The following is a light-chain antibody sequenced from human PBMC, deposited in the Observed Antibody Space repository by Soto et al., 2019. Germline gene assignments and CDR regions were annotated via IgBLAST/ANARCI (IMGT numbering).Light chain of an antibody. CDR3: QHYDSLPIT. V-gene: IGKV1-39*01. Sequence: DIQMTHSRSSLSACVGDRVTITCRASQTIGNFLNWYQQKPGKAPKLLIYAASTLESGVPSRFSASGSGTDFTLTISRLEPEDFAVFYCQHYDSLPITFGQGTRLEIK. CDR1: QTIGNF. CDR2: AAS. J-gene: IGKJ5*01.